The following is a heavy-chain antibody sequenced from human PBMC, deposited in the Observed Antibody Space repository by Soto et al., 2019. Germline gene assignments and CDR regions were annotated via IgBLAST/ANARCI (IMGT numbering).Heavy chain of an antibody. J-gene: IGHJ5*02. CDR3: ASPKIAFYNWFDP. V-gene: IGHV4-39*01. CDR1: GGPLRSSTYL. Sequence: ASENLSLPCTGSGGPLRSSTYLWGWFRQPPGKGLEWIASFFIGGNTYYNPSLKSRVTISVDTSKNQFSLKLSSVTAADTAVYYCASPKIAFYNWFDPWGQGTLVTVSS. D-gene: IGHD3-3*02. CDR2: FFIGGNT.